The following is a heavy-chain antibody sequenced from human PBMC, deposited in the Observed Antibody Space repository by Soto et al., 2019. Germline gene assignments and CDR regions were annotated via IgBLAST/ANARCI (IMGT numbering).Heavy chain of an antibody. CDR1: GFTFDDYA. CDR3: VKDCSSARYHPLHFFDH. CDR2: VPWDSGGI. V-gene: IGHV3-9*01. D-gene: IGHD6-19*01. J-gene: IGHJ4*02. Sequence: EVQLVESGGGLVQPGRSLRLSCAASGFTFDDYAMHWVRQAPARGPEWVSGVPWDSGGIAYEDSVKGRFTMSRDNAKNSLYLQMSSPRAEDTALYYCVKDCSSARYHPLHFFDHRGQAALVTVPS.